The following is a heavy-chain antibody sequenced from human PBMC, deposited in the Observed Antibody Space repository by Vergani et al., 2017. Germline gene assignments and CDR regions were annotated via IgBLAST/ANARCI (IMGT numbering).Heavy chain of an antibody. J-gene: IGHJ6*03. CDR2: IYYSGST. CDR1: GGPISSYY. V-gene: IGHV4-59*01. CDR3: ARVVVVPAAIHYYYYYYMDV. D-gene: IGHD2-2*01. Sequence: QVQLQESGPGLVKPSETLSLTCTVSGGPISSYYWSWIRQPPGKGLEWIGYIYYSGSTNYNPSLKSRVTISVYTSKNQFSLKLSSVTAADTAVYYCARVVVVPAAIHYYYYYYMDVWGKGP.